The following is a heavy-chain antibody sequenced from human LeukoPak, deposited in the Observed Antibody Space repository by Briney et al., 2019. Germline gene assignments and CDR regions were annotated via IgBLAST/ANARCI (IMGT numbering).Heavy chain of an antibody. V-gene: IGHV4-59*05. CDR3: ARREAFDI. J-gene: IGHJ3*02. CDR2: IYYSGST. D-gene: IGHD1-26*01. CDR1: GGSISSYY. Sequence: SETLSLTCTVSGGSISSYYWSWIRQPPGKGLEWIGSIYYSGSTYYNPSLKSRVTISVDTSKNQFSLKLSSVTAADTAVYYCARREAFDIWGQGTMVTVSS.